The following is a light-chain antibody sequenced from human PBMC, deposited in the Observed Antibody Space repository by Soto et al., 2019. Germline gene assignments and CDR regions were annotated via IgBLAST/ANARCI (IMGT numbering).Light chain of an antibody. CDR3: QQYVRSPWT. CDR2: GAS. CDR1: QSVSSN. J-gene: IGKJ1*01. Sequence: EIVMTQSPATLSVSPGERATLSCRASQSVSSNLAWYQRKPGQAPRLLIYGASSRAAGIPDRFSGSGSGKEFTLTISRLEPEDFAVYYCQQYVRSPWTFGQGTKVEIK. V-gene: IGKV3-20*01.